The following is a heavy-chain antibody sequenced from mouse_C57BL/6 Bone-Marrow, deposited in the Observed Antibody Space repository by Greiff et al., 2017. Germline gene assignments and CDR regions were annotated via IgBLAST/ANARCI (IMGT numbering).Heavy chain of an antibody. Sequence: EVKLVESGGDLVKPGGSLKLSCAASGFTFSSYGLSWVRQTPDKRLEWVATISSGGSYTYYPDSVKGRFTISRDNAKNTLYLQMSSLKSEDTAMYYCARQGLYFDYWGQCTTLTVSS. D-gene: IGHD3-3*01. CDR1: GFTFSSYG. CDR3: ARQGLYFDY. CDR2: ISSGGSYT. J-gene: IGHJ2*01. V-gene: IGHV5-6*02.